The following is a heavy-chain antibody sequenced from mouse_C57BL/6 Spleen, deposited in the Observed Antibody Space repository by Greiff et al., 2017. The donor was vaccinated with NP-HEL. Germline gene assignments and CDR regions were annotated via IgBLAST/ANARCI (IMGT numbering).Heavy chain of an antibody. CDR3: SRSYEYFDY. J-gene: IGHJ2*01. CDR1: GYSFTGYY. D-gene: IGHD2-3*01. V-gene: IGHV1-42*01. Sequence: VHVKQSGPELVKPGASVKISCKASGYSFTGYYMNWVKQSPEKSLEWIGEINPSTGGTTYNQKFKAKATLTVDKSFSTAYMQLKSLTSEDSAVYYCSRSYEYFDYWGQGTTLTVSS. CDR2: INPSTGGT.